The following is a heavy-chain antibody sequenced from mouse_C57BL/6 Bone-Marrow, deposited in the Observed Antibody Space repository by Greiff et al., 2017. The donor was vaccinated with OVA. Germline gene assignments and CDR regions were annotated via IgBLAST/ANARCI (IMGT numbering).Heavy chain of an antibody. CDR1: GFSLTSSG. Sequence: QVQLQQSGPGLVAPSPSLSITCPVSGFSLTSSGVAWVRQPPGTGLAWLGVIWGGGSTNYNSALMSRLSISKDNSKSQVFLKMNSRQTDDTAMYYCAKLGGNYDYAMDYWGQGTSVTVSS. CDR3: AKLGGNYDYAMDY. D-gene: IGHD2-1*01. CDR2: IWGGGST. V-gene: IGHV2-9*01. J-gene: IGHJ4*01.